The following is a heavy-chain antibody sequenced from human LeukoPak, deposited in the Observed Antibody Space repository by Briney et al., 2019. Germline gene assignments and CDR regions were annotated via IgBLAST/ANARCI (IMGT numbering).Heavy chain of an antibody. J-gene: IGHJ5*02. CDR2: ISYDGSNK. CDR1: GFTFSSYG. Sequence: GGSLRLSCSASGFTFSSYGMHWVRQAPGKGLEWVAVISYDGSNKYYADSVKGRFTISRDNSKNTLYLQMNSLRAEDTAVYYCAKDVSYSSGWYRTNWFDPWGQGTLVTVSS. CDR3: AKDVSYSSGWYRTNWFDP. V-gene: IGHV3-30*18. D-gene: IGHD6-19*01.